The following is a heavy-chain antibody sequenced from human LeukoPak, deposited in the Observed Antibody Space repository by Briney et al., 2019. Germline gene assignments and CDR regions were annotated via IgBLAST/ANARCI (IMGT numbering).Heavy chain of an antibody. CDR2: IYHSGST. D-gene: IGHD3-22*01. V-gene: IGHV4-4*02. CDR3: ARGPYYYDSSGYYIPYYGMDV. CDR1: GGSISSSNW. J-gene: IGHJ6*02. Sequence: PSETLSLTCAVSGGSISSSNWWSWVRQPPGKGLKWIGEIYHSGSTNYNPSLKSRVTISVDKSKNQFSLKLSSVTAADTAVYYCARGPYYYDSSGYYIPYYGMDVWGRGTTVTVSS.